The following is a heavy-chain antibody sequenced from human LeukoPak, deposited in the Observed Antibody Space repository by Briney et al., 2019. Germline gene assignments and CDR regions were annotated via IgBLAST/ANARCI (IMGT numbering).Heavy chain of an antibody. D-gene: IGHD1-26*01. CDR1: GYTFTSYY. CDR3: ARGWGSGCYYDAFDI. J-gene: IGHJ3*02. V-gene: IGHV1-46*01. Sequence: GASVKVSCKASGYTFTSYYMHWVRQAPGQGLEWMGIINPSGGSTSYAQKFQGRVTMTRDTSTSTVYMELSSLRSEDTAVYYCARGWGSGCYYDAFDIWGQGTMVTVSS. CDR2: INPSGGST.